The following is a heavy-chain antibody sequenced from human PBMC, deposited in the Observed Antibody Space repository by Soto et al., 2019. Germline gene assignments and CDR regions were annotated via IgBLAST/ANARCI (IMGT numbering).Heavy chain of an antibody. D-gene: IGHD3-10*01. V-gene: IGHV3-64D*08. CDR2: ISSNGGST. CDR1: GFTFSSYA. J-gene: IGHJ4*02. Sequence: EVQLVESGGGLVQPGGSLRLSCSASGFTFSSYAMHWVRQAPGKGLEYVSAISSNGGSTYYADSVKGRFTISRDNSKNTLYLPMSSLRAEDTAVYYCVKDKWYYGSGSPFDYWGQGTLVTVSS. CDR3: VKDKWYYGSGSPFDY.